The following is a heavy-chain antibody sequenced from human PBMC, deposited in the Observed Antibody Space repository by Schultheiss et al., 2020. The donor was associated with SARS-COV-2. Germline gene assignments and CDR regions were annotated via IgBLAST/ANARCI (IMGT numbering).Heavy chain of an antibody. CDR1: GFTFSIYG. Sequence: GGSLRLSCAASGFTFSIYGIHWVRQAPGKGLEWVAVIWYDGSNKYYADSVKGRFTISRDNSKNTLYLQMNSLRAEDTAVYYCAKVRGRSSSWIDYWGRGTLVTVSS. V-gene: IGHV3-33*06. J-gene: IGHJ4*02. CDR3: AKVRGRSSSWIDY. D-gene: IGHD6-13*01. CDR2: IWYDGSNK.